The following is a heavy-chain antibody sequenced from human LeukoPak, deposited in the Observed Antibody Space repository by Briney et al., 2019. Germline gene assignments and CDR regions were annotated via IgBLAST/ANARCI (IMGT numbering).Heavy chain of an antibody. D-gene: IGHD1-1*01. J-gene: IGHJ4*02. CDR2: IFYSGST. V-gene: IGHV4-59*01. CDR3: AGSYNWSDDFDY. Sequence: PSETLSLTCTVSIDSISSYYWSWIRQPPGKGLEGVGYIFYSGSTNYNPSLKSRVTISVDTSKNQLSLKLNSVTAADTAVYYCAGSYNWSDDFDYWGPGTLVTVSS. CDR1: IDSISSYY.